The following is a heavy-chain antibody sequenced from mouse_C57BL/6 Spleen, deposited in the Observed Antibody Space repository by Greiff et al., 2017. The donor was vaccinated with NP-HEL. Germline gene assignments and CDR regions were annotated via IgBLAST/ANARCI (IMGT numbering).Heavy chain of an antibody. V-gene: IGHV1-50*01. CDR1: GYTFTSYW. D-gene: IGHD2-12*01. J-gene: IGHJ2*01. CDR2: IDPSDSYT. Sequence: QVQLQQPGAELVKPGASVKLSCKASGYTFTSYWMQWVKQRPGQGLEWIGEIDPSDSYTNYNQKFKGKATLTVDTSSSTAYMQLSSLTSEDSAVYYCARKGLRYGYWGQGTTLTVSS. CDR3: ARKGLRYGY.